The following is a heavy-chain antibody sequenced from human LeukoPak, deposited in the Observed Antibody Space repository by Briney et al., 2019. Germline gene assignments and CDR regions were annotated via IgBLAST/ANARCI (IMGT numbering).Heavy chain of an antibody. CDR2: ISYDGSNK. J-gene: IGHJ1*01. Sequence: GGSLRLSCAASGFTFSSYGMHWVRQAPGKGLEWVAVISYDGSNKYYADSVKGRFTISRDNSKNTLYLQMNSLRAEDTAVYYCAKYFASGSYYKLPHWGQGTLVTVSS. CDR1: GFTFSSYG. CDR3: AKYFASGSYYKLPH. D-gene: IGHD3-10*01. V-gene: IGHV3-30*18.